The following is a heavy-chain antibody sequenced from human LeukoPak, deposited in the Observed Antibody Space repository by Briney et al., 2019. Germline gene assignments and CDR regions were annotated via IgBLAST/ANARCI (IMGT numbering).Heavy chain of an antibody. J-gene: IGHJ4*02. CDR1: GFTFSSYS. Sequence: GGSLRLSCAASGFTFSSYSMNWVRQAPGKGLEWVSSTSSSSSYICYADSVKGRFTISRDNAKNSLYLQMNSLRAEDTAVYYCARDDPIVVVPAAISSGWGQGTLVTVSS. CDR3: ARDDPIVVVPAAISSG. D-gene: IGHD2-2*01. V-gene: IGHV3-21*01. CDR2: TSSSSSYI.